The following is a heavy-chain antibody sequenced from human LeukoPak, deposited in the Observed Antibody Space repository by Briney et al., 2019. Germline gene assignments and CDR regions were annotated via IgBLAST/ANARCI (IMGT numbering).Heavy chain of an antibody. V-gene: IGHV3-21*01. Sequence: GGSLRLSCAASEFTFSTYSMNWVRQAPGKGLEWVSSISSGSTYIYYADSVKGRFTISRDNAKNSLYLQMNSLRAEDTAVYYCAGDVEIFYYFDYWGQGTLVTVSS. CDR1: EFTFSTYS. CDR2: ISSGSTYI. CDR3: AGDVEIFYYFDY. D-gene: IGHD3-9*01. J-gene: IGHJ4*02.